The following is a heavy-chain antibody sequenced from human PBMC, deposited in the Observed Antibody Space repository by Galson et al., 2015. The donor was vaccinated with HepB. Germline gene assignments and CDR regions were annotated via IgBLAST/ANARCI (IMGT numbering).Heavy chain of an antibody. CDR1: GFTFSSYG. CDR2: IKQDGSEK. J-gene: IGHJ2*01. D-gene: IGHD2-21*02. V-gene: IGHV3-7*03. Sequence: SLRLSCAASGFTFSSYGMSWVRQAPGKGLEWVANIKQDGSEKYYVDSVKGRFTISRDNAKNSRYLQMNSLRAEDTAVYYCAREGDRGCFDLWGRGTLVTVSS. CDR3: AREGDRGCFDL.